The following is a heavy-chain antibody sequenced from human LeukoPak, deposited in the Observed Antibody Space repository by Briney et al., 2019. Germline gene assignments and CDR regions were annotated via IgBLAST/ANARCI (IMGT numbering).Heavy chain of an antibody. D-gene: IGHD6-6*01. Sequence: PSQTLSLTCTVSGGSISSGSYYWSWIRQPAGKGLEWIGRIYTSGSTNYNPSLKSRVTISVDTSKNQFSLKLSSVTAADTAVYYCARTYSSSHSFDYWGQGTLVTVSS. CDR1: GGSISSGSYY. CDR2: IYTSGST. V-gene: IGHV4-61*02. J-gene: IGHJ4*02. CDR3: ARTYSSSHSFDY.